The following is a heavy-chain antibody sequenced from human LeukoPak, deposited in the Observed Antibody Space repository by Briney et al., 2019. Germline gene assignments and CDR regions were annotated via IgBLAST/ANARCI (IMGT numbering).Heavy chain of an antibody. CDR1: GFTFSDFY. J-gene: IGHJ4*02. D-gene: IGHD1-20*01. V-gene: IGHV3-11*01. CDR3: ARRRYNWNAIDY. CDR2: ISSSGSTI. Sequence: GGSLRLSCAASGFTFSDFYMSWIRQAPGKGLEWVSYISSSGSTIYYADSVKGRFTISRDKAKNSLYLQMNSLRAEDTAVYYCARRRYNWNAIDYWGQGTLVTVSS.